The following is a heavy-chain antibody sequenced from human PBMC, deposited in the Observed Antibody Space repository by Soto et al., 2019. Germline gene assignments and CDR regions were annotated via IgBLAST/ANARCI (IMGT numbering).Heavy chain of an antibody. CDR3: AREVNFDS. J-gene: IGHJ4*02. CDR2: ISVYNGNT. Sequence: ASVKVSCKASGYIFTSFGISWARQAPGQGLEWMGWISVYNGNTNYAQKFQGRVTMTTDTSTSTAYMELRSLTSDDTAIYYCAREVNFDSWGQRTLVTVSS. V-gene: IGHV1-18*01. CDR1: GYIFTSFG.